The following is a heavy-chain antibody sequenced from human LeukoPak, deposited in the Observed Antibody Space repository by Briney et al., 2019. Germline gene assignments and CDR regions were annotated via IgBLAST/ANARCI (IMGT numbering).Heavy chain of an antibody. D-gene: IGHD1-7*01. CDR1: GGSISSGGYY. V-gene: IGHV4-30-2*01. CDR2: IYHSGST. Sequence: PSETLSLTCTVSGGSISSGGYYWSWIRQPPGKSLEWIGYIYHSGSTYYNPSLKSRVTISVDRSKNQFSLKLSSVTAADTAVYYCARGSTSHPELPFDYWGQGTLVTVSS. CDR3: ARGSTSHPELPFDY. J-gene: IGHJ4*02.